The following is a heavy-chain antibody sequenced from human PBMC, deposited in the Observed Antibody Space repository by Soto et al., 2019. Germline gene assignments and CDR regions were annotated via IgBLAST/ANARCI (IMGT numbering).Heavy chain of an antibody. Sequence: ASVKVSCKASGYTFTSYYMHWVRQAPGQGLEWMGIINPSGGSTSYAQKFQGRVTMTRDTSTSTVYMELSSLRSEDTAVYYCARGMVRGVTPKVHYYGMDVWGQGTTVTVSS. CDR1: GYTFTSYY. CDR2: INPSGGST. CDR3: ARGMVRGVTPKVHYYGMDV. V-gene: IGHV1-46*01. J-gene: IGHJ6*02. D-gene: IGHD3-10*01.